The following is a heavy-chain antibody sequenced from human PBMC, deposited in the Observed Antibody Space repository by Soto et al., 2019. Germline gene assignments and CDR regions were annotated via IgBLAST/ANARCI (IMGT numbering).Heavy chain of an antibody. D-gene: IGHD6-13*01. CDR1: GGSFSGYY. CDR3: ARIRVAAAGTNWFDP. J-gene: IGHJ5*02. Sequence: SETLSLTCAVYGGSFSGYYWSWIRQPPGKGLEWIGEINHSGSTNYNPSLKSRVTISVDTSKNQFSLKLSSVTAADTAVYYCARIRVAAAGTNWFDPWGQGTLVTVSS. CDR2: INHSGST. V-gene: IGHV4-34*01.